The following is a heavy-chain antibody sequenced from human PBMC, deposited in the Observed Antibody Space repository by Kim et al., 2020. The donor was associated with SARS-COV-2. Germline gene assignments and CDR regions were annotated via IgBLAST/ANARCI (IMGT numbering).Heavy chain of an antibody. J-gene: IGHJ4*02. D-gene: IGHD6-13*01. Sequence: GGSLRLSCAASGFTFSSYGMHWVRQAPGKGLEWVAVISYDGSNKYYADSVKGRFTISRDNSKNTLYLQMNSLRAEDTAVYYCARGTKYSSRTSPGFDYWGQGTLVTVSS. CDR3: ARGTKYSSRTSPGFDY. V-gene: IGHV3-33*05. CDR2: ISYDGSNK. CDR1: GFTFSSYG.